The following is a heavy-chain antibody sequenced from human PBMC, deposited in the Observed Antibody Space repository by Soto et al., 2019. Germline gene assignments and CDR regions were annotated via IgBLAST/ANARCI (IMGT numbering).Heavy chain of an antibody. CDR2: IYHSGYT. V-gene: IGHV4-30-2*01. CDR1: GGSISSGGYS. D-gene: IGHD4-17*01. J-gene: IGHJ5*02. CDR3: ARDDLYGGWFDP. Sequence: SSETLSLTCAVSGGSISSGGYSWNWIRQPPGKGLEWIGYIYHSGYTYYNPSLKSRVTISVDKSKNQFSLHLNSVTAADTAVYYCARDDLYGGWFDPWGQGTLVTVSS.